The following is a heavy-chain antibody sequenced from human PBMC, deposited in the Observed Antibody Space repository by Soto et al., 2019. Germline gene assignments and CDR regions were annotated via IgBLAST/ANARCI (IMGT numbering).Heavy chain of an antibody. CDR3: ARYFLRGRFFDS. V-gene: IGHV4-39*01. Sequence: QLQLQESGPGLVKPSETLSLTCSVSDGSFSSSYYWGWLRQAPGKGRDWLGNIYYSGHTYYNPSLKSRFAMAVDTSKNQCSLTLTSVTAADTAVYYCARYFLRGRFFDSWGQGTLVTVSS. CDR2: IYYSGHT. J-gene: IGHJ4*02. CDR1: DGSFSSSYY. D-gene: IGHD3-10*01.